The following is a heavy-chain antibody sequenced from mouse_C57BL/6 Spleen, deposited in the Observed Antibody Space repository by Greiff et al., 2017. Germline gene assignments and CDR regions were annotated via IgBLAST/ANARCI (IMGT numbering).Heavy chain of an antibody. CDR3: ARDGGYDYDWHFDV. CDR1: GFTFSSYA. V-gene: IGHV5-4*01. J-gene: IGHJ1*03. CDR2: ISDGGSYT. Sequence: EVKLVESGGGLVKPGGSLKLSCAASGFTFSSYAMSWVRQTPETRLEWVATISDGGSYTYYPDNVKGRFTISRDNAKNNLYLQMSHLKSEYTAMYYCARDGGYDYDWHFDVWGTGTTVTVSS. D-gene: IGHD2-4*01.